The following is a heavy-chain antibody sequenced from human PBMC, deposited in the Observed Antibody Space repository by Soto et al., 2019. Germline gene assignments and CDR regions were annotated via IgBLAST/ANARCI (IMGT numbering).Heavy chain of an antibody. Sequence: QITLKESGPTLGKPTQTLTLTCSISGLSLSTSGVGVGWIRQPPGKALEWLALIYWDDDKRYSPSLKTRLTITKDNSTHQVFLSMTNLAPVDTATSSCVHSSKGLGRRSFDFWGQGTMVTVSS. CDR3: VHSSKGLGRRSFDF. J-gene: IGHJ3*01. D-gene: IGHD7-27*01. CDR1: GLSLSTSGVG. CDR2: IYWDDDK. V-gene: IGHV2-5*02.